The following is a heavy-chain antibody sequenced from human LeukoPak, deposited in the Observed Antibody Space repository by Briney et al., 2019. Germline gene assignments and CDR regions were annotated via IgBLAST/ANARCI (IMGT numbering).Heavy chain of an antibody. J-gene: IGHJ5*02. CDR2: INHSGST. CDR1: GGSFSGYY. V-gene: IGHV4-34*01. D-gene: IGHD6-13*01. Sequence: SETLSLTCAVYGGSFSGYYWGWIRQPPGKGLGWIGEINHSGSTNYNPSLKSRVTISVNTSKNQFSLKLSSVTAADTAVYYCARGSSSWYGDEGWFDPWGKGTLVTVSS. CDR3: ARGSSSWYGDEGWFDP.